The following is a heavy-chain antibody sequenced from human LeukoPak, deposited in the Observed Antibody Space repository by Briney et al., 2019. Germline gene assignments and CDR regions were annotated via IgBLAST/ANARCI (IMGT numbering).Heavy chain of an antibody. D-gene: IGHD3-3*01. J-gene: IGHJ4*02. CDR2: INPNSGGI. V-gene: IGHV1-2*02. CDR1: GYTFTGYY. CDR3: ARDFEFSSGSYNY. Sequence: GASVKVSCKASGYTFTGYYMHWVRQAPGQGLEWMGWINPNSGGINYAQKFQGRVTMTRDTSISTAYMELSRLRSDDTAVYYCARDFEFSSGSYNYWGQGTLVTVSS.